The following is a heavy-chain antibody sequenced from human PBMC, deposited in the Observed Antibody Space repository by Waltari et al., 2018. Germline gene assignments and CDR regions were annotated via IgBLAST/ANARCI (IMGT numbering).Heavy chain of an antibody. CDR2: INSDGTGT. V-gene: IGHV3-74*01. J-gene: IGHJ4*02. D-gene: IGHD3-10*01. CDR3: TRDSGQGLDF. Sequence: EVQLVESGGGLVQSGGSLRLSCGASGFTFRNPWMHRVRQAPGKGLLWVSRINSDGTGTSHADSVKGRFTMSRDNAKNTLYLQMNSLRVEDTAVYYCTRDSGQGLDFWGQGTLVTVSS. CDR1: GFTFRNPW.